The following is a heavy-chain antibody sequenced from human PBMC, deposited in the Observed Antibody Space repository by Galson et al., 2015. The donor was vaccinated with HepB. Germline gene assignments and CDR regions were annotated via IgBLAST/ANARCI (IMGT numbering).Heavy chain of an antibody. CDR2: ISSSGSTI. Sequence: SLRLSCAASGFTFSDYYMSWIRQAPGKGLEWVSYISSSGSTIYYADSVKGRFTISMDNAKNSLYLQMNSLRAEDTAVYYCARVGRAVAPNFDYWGQGTLVTVSS. D-gene: IGHD6-19*01. V-gene: IGHV3-11*01. J-gene: IGHJ4*02. CDR3: ARVGRAVAPNFDY. CDR1: GFTFSDYY.